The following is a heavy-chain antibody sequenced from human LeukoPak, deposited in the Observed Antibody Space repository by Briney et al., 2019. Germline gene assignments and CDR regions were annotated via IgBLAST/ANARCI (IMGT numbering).Heavy chain of an antibody. CDR1: GGSFSGYY. V-gene: IGHV4-34*01. CDR2: INHSGST. D-gene: IGHD3-16*01. Sequence: SETLSLTCAVYGGSFSGYYWSWIRQPPGKGLEWIGEINHSGSTNYNPSLKSRVTISVDTSKNQFSLKPSSVTAADTAVYYCARGPGGYYMDVWGKGTTVTVSS. CDR3: ARGPGGYYMDV. J-gene: IGHJ6*03.